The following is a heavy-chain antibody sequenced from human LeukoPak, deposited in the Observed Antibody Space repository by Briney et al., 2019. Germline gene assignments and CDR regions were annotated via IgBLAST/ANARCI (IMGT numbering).Heavy chain of an antibody. CDR3: ARDYYGSKSSSFDP. CDR1: GYAFTSYD. V-gene: IGHV1-8*01. J-gene: IGHJ5*02. CDR2: MNPNSGNT. Sequence: ASVKVSCKASGYAFTSYDINWVRQATGQGLEWLGWMNPNSGNTGYAQNFQGRVTMTRDTSIDTAYMELTSLRYEDTAVYYCARDYYGSKSSSFDPWGQGTLVTVSS. D-gene: IGHD3-10*01.